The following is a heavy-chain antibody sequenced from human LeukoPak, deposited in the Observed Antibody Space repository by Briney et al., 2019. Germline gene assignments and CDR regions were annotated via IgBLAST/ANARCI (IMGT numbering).Heavy chain of an antibody. V-gene: IGHV1-2*02. D-gene: IGHD3-10*01. CDR3: ARDATRGSYYFDY. Sequence: GASVKVSCKASGYTFTGYYMHWVRQAPGQGLEWMGWINPNSGGTNYAQKFQGRVTMTRDTSISTAYMELSRLRSDGTAVYYCARDATRGSYYFDYWGQGTLVTVSS. CDR2: INPNSGGT. CDR1: GYTFTGYY. J-gene: IGHJ4*02.